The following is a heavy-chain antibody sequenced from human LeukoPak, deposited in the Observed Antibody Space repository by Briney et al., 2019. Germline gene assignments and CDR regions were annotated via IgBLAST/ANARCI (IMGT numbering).Heavy chain of an antibody. J-gene: IGHJ6*02. CDR2: INPNSGGT. D-gene: IGHD3-3*01. Sequence: ASVTVSCKASGYTFTVYYMHWVRQAPGQGLEWVGWINPNSGGTNYAQKFQGRVTMTRDTSISTAYMELSRLRSGDTAVYYCARDSRNYDFWSGYYGNYYYYGMDVWGQGTTVTASS. CDR1: GYTFTVYY. V-gene: IGHV1-2*02. CDR3: ARDSRNYDFWSGYYGNYYYYGMDV.